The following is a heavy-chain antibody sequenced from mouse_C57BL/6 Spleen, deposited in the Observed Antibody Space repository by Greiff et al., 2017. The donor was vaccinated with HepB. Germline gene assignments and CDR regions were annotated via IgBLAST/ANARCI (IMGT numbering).Heavy chain of an antibody. V-gene: IGHV14-2*01. J-gene: IGHJ3*01. CDR1: GFNIKDYY. Sequence: VQLQQSGAELVKPGASVKLSCTASGFNIKDYYMHWVKQRTEQGLEWIGRIDPEDGETKYAQKFQGKATITADTSSNTADLQLSSLTSEDTAVYYCASGGFAYWGQGTLVTVSA. CDR2: IDPEDGET. CDR3: ASGGFAY.